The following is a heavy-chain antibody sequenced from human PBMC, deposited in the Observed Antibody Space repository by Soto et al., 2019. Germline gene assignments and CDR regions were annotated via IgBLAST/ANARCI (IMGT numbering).Heavy chain of an antibody. CDR3: ARGRDDYAESGYSVDAFDI. CDR2: ISSSGSTI. J-gene: IGHJ3*02. V-gene: IGHV3-11*04. D-gene: IGHD3-22*01. CDR1: GFTFSDYY. Sequence: GSLRLSCAASGFTFSDYYMSWIRQAPGKGLEWVSYISSSGSTIYYADSVKGRFTISRDNAKNSLYLQMNSLRAEDPAVYYCARGRDDYAESGYSVDAFDIWGQGKMVTVSS.